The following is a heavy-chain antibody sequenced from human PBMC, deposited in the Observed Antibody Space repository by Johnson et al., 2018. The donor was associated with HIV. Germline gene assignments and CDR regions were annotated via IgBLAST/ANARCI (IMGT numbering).Heavy chain of an antibody. V-gene: IGHV3-23*01. D-gene: IGHD2-21*02. CDR2: VSASGGRT. J-gene: IGHJ3*02. CDR3: AKLWAYCGGDCYANDAFDI. CDR1: GFTFSSYA. Sequence: VQLLESGGGLIQPGGSLRLSCAASGFTFSSYAMSWVRQAPGKGLEWVSSVSASGGRTYYADSVKGRFTISRDNSKNTLYLQMSSLRAEDTAVYYCAKLWAYCGGDCYANDAFDIWGQGTMVTVSS.